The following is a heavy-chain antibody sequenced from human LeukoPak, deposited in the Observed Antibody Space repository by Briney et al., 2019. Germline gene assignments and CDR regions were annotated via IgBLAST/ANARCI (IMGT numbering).Heavy chain of an antibody. D-gene: IGHD5-24*01. Sequence: GGSLRLSCAASGFIVSTKYMTWVRQAPGQGLEWVSVIYSGGGTYYADSVKGRFTISRDNSKNTLYLQMNNLRAEDTAVYYCASGEMATVTLDYWGQGTLVVVSS. CDR2: IYSGGGT. CDR3: ASGEMATVTLDY. CDR1: GFIVSTKY. J-gene: IGHJ4*02. V-gene: IGHV3-53*01.